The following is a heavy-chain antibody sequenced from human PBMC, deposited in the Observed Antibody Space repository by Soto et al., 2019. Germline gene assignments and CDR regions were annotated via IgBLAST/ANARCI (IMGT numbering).Heavy chain of an antibody. V-gene: IGHV4-39*01. Sequence: TSETLSLTYTFSGVSLSITTYYLGWIRPPPGRGLEWIGNIHYSWNTYYNPSLKSRATISVDTSENQFSLRLSSVTAADTAIYYCARRASRLLNFCTYAVRTNDYFYYMDVWGKGTTVIVSS. D-gene: IGHD3-16*01. CDR3: ARRASRLLNFCTYAVRTNDYFYYMDV. CDR2: IHYSWNT. CDR1: GVSLSITTYY. J-gene: IGHJ6*03.